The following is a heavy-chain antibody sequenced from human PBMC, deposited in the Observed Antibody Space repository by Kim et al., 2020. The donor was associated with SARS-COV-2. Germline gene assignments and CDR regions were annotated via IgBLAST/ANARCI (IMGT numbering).Heavy chain of an antibody. CDR3: ARARHYSGTSGLEY. CDR1: GDSVSSNSAA. CDR2: TYYRSEWYH. V-gene: IGHV6-1*01. J-gene: IGHJ4*02. D-gene: IGHD3-22*01. Sequence: SQTLSLTCAISGDSVSSNSAAWNWIRQSPSRGLEWLGRTYYRSEWYHDYAASVKSRITVNPDTSRNQSSLQLNSVTPEDAAVYYCARARHYSGTSGLEYWGERILVTVSS.